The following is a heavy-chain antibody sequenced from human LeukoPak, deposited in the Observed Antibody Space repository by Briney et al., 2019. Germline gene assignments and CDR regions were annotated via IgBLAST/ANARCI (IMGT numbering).Heavy chain of an antibody. V-gene: IGHV3-13*01. CDR3: AREGDGSGDYYGMDV. CDR2: IGTAGDT. J-gene: IGHJ6*02. Sequence: GGSLRLSCAASGFTFSSYDMHWVRQATGKGLEWVSAIGTAGDTYYPGSVKGRFTISRENAKNSLYLQMNSLRAGDTAVYYCAREGDGSGDYYGMDVWGQGTTVTVS. CDR1: GFTFSSYD. D-gene: IGHD3-10*01.